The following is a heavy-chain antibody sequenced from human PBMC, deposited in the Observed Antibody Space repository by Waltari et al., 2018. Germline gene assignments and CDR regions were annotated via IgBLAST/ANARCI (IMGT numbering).Heavy chain of an antibody. D-gene: IGHD3-10*01. J-gene: IGHJ4*02. CDR3: ARAPITMVQGAPDY. CDR2: FDPEDGET. V-gene: IGHV1-24*01. CDR1: GYTLTELS. Sequence: QVQLVQSGAEVKKPGASVKVSCKVSGYTLTELSMHWVRQAPGKGLEWMGGFDPEDGETIYAQKFQGRVTITADESTSTTYMELSSLRSEDTAVYYCARAPITMVQGAPDYWGQGTLVTVSS.